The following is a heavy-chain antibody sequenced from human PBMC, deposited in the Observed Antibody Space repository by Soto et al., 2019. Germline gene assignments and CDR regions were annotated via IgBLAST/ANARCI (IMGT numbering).Heavy chain of an antibody. D-gene: IGHD1-26*01. CDR1: GGSITSSSFY. J-gene: IGHJ4*02. V-gene: IGHV4-39*01. CDR3: ARRRIVPTTNFDY. CDR2: IFHTGAT. Sequence: QLQLQESGPGLVKPSETLSLTCTVSGGSITSSSFYWGWIRQPPGKGLEWIGHIFHTGATYYNPPLKSRHRMSVDTSKNQFALNLSSVTATDTAVYYCARRRIVPTTNFDYWGQGTLVTVSS.